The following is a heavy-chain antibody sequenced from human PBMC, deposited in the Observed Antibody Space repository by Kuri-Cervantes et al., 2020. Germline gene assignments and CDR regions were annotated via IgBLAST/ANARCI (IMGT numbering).Heavy chain of an antibody. J-gene: IGHJ6*03. CDR2: INPNSGGT. CDR3: ARDPGYCSSTSCYEDYYYYMDV. CDR1: GYTFTGYY. V-gene: IGHV1-2*04. Sequence: ASVKVSCKASGYTFTGYYMHWVRQAPGQGLEWMGWINPNSGGTNYAQKFQGWVTMTRDTSISTAYMELSRLRSEDTAVYYCARDPGYCSSTSCYEDYYYYMDVWGKGTTVTVSS. D-gene: IGHD2-2*03.